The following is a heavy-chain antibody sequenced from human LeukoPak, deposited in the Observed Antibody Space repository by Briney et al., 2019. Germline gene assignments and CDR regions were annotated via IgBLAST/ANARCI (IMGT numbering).Heavy chain of an antibody. CDR1: ELTFSNYD. Sequence: GGSLRLSCAAFELTFSNYDMHWVRQAPGKGLEWVSAISGSGGSTYYADSVKGRFTISRDNSKNTLYLQMNSLRAEDTAVYYCAKGPQTPNAFDIWGQGTMVTVSS. V-gene: IGHV3-23*01. J-gene: IGHJ3*02. CDR2: ISGSGGST. CDR3: AKGPQTPNAFDI.